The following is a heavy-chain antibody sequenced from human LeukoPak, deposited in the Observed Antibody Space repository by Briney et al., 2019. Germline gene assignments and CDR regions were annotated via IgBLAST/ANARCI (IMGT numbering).Heavy chain of an antibody. J-gene: IGHJ4*02. CDR2: ISGSGGST. CDR3: AKRLRIRYCSSTSCPWVLSFDY. V-gene: IGHV3-23*01. Sequence: QPGGSLRLSCAASGFTFSSYAMSWVRQAPGKGLEWVSAISGSGGSTYYADSVKGRFTISRDNSKNTLYLQMNSLRAEDTAVYYCAKRLRIRYCSSTSCPWVLSFDYWGQGTLVTVSS. D-gene: IGHD2-2*01. CDR1: GFTFSSYA.